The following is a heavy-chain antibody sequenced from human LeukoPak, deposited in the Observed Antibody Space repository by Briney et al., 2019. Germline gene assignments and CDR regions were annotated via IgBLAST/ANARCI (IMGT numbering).Heavy chain of an antibody. Sequence: GLPLQISSQASGYSFTDYLIGWVGPLPGKGLEWMGSIYPRDSHTIYSPSFQGQVTVSADTSITTAYLQWSSLKASDTAIYYCTRVDFYYYYMDFWGKGTTVSVSS. V-gene: IGHV5-51*01. CDR1: GYSFTDYL. CDR2: IYPRDSHT. J-gene: IGHJ6*03. CDR3: TRVDFYYYYMDF.